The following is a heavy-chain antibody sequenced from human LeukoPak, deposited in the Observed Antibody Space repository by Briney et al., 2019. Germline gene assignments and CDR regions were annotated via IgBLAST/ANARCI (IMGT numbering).Heavy chain of an antibody. CDR1: GFTFSSYW. V-gene: IGHV3-7*01. J-gene: IGHJ4*02. D-gene: IGHD4-17*01. CDR2: IKQDGSEK. Sequence: PGGSLRLSCAASGFTFSSYWMSWVRQAPGKGLEWVANIKQDGSEKYYVDSVKGRFTISRDNAKNSLYLQMNSLRAEDTAVYYCARAPYDYGDYVNYWGQGTLVTVSS. CDR3: ARAPYDYGDYVNY.